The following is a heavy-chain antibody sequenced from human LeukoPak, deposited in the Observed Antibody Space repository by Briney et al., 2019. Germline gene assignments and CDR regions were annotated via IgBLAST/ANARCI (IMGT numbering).Heavy chain of an antibody. Sequence: ASVKVSCKASGYTFTGYYMHWVRQAPGQGLEWMGRINPNSGGTNYAQKFQGRVTMTRDTSISTAYMELSRLRSDDTAVYYCARVKGGYSSGWYWFDPWGQGTLVTVSS. CDR2: INPNSGGT. CDR1: GYTFTGYY. CDR3: ARVKGGYSSGWYWFDP. D-gene: IGHD6-19*01. V-gene: IGHV1-2*06. J-gene: IGHJ5*02.